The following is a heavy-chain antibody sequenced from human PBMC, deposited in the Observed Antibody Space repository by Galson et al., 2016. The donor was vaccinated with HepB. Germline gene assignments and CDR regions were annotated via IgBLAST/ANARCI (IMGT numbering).Heavy chain of an antibody. D-gene: IGHD2-2*02. CDR2: ISAYNGDT. V-gene: IGHV1-18*01. Sequence: SVKVSCKASGYTFTSFGISWVRKAPGQGLEWMGWISAYNGDTSYAQKFQGRVTMTTDISTSTAYMELRSMRSDDTAVYYCARDLGSIPTTIFFDYWGHGTLVTVSS. J-gene: IGHJ4*01. CDR3: ARDLGSIPTTIFFDY. CDR1: GYTFTSFG.